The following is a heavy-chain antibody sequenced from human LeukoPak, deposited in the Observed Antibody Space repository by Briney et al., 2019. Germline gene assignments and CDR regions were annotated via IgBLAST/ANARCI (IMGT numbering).Heavy chain of an antibody. J-gene: IGHJ5*02. Sequence: SVKVSCKASGGTFSSYAISWVRQAPGQGLEWMGRIIPIFGIANYAQKFQGRVTITADKSTSTAYMELSSLRSEDTAVYYCAREMVRIAADCFFWFDPWGQGTLVTVSS. CDR3: AREMVRIAADCFFWFDP. CDR2: IIPIFGIA. D-gene: IGHD6-13*01. V-gene: IGHV1-69*04. CDR1: GGTFSSYA.